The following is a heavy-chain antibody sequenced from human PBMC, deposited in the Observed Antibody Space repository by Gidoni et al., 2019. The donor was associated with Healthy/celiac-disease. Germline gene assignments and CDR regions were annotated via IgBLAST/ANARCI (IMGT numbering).Heavy chain of an antibody. Sequence: QVQLLQSLAELRKPGSSVKVSCKASGATFSSYVISRVRQAPGQGLEWTGGIIPIFGTANYAQKFQGRVTITADKSTSTAYMALSRLRSEDTAVYYCARSYYDSSGYPIYNYYYGMDVWGQGTTVTVSS. CDR3: ARSYYDSSGYPIYNYYYGMDV. D-gene: IGHD3-22*01. V-gene: IGHV1-69*06. CDR1: GATFSSYV. J-gene: IGHJ6*02. CDR2: IIPIFGTA.